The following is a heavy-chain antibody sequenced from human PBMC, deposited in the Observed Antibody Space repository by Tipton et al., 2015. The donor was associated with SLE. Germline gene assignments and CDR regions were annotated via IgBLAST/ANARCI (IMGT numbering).Heavy chain of an antibody. CDR3: ARAPYNAFDI. CDR1: GGSISSYY. J-gene: IGHJ3*02. CDR2: IYYSGST. V-gene: IGHV4-59*01. Sequence: TLSLTCTVSGGSISSYYWSWIRQPPGKGLEWIGYIYYSGSTNYNPPLKSRVTISVDTSKNQFSLKLSSVTAADTAVYYCARAPYNAFDIWGQGTMVTVSS. D-gene: IGHD2-21*01.